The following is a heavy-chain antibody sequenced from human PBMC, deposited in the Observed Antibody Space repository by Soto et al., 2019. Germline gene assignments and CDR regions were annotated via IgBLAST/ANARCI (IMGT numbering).Heavy chain of an antibody. D-gene: IGHD3-22*01. CDR3: ARWTYYYDSGGYR. V-gene: IGHV3-30-3*01. CDR2: ISHDGSKK. Sequence: QVQLVESGGGVVQPGRSRRLSCAASGFTFNTYPMHWVRQAPGKGLEWVALISHDGSKKYYADSVKGRFTISRDNSENPLYLQLNNLSAEDRAVYYCARWTYYYDSGGYRWGQGTMVTVSS. J-gene: IGHJ4*02. CDR1: GFTFNTYP.